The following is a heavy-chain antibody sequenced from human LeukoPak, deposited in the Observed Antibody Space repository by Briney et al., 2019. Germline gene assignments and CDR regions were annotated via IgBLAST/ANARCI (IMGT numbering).Heavy chain of an antibody. CDR1: GGTFSSYA. CDR3: ARGKLNGYNLKS. Sequence: ASVKVSCKASGGTFSSYAINWVRQAPGQGLEWMGGIIPIFGTANYAQKFQGRVTITADESTSTAYMELSSLRSEDTAVYYCARGKLNGYNLKSWGQGTLVTVSS. D-gene: IGHD5-24*01. CDR2: IIPIFGTA. V-gene: IGHV1-69*13. J-gene: IGHJ4*02.